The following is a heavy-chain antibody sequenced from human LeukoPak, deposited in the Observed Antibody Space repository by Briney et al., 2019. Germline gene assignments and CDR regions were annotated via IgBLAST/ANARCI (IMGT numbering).Heavy chain of an antibody. CDR3: ARLGIVRHLDFYYHCMDV. Sequence: SETLSLTCTVSGVSITGHCWSWIRQPPGTGLGGFGYVYYSGGTHYNPSLKSRLTISVDTSKSQFSLKLSSVTAADTAVYYCARLGIVRHLDFYYHCMDVWGQGTTVTVSS. V-gene: IGHV4-59*08. D-gene: IGHD2-8*01. CDR2: VYYSGGT. J-gene: IGHJ6*02. CDR1: GVSITGHC.